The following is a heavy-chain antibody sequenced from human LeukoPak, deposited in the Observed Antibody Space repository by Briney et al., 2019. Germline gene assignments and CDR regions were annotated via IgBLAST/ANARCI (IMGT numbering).Heavy chain of an antibody. D-gene: IGHD3-3*01. CDR2: INAGNGNT. V-gene: IGHV1-3*01. CDR1: GYTFTSYA. Sequence: ASVKVSCKASGYTFTSYAMHWVRQAPGQRLEWMGWINAGNGNTKYSQKFQGRVTITRDTSASTAYMELSSLRSEDTAVYYCARDLGAAENWFDPWGQGTLVTVSS. J-gene: IGHJ5*02. CDR3: ARDLGAAENWFDP.